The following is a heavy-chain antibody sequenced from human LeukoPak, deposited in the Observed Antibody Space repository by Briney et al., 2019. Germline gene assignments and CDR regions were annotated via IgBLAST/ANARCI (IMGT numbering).Heavy chain of an antibody. D-gene: IGHD3-10*01. J-gene: IGHJ4*02. CDR1: GCSISSGGYY. V-gene: IGHV4-61*08. CDR3: ARHLGRGFDY. CDR2: IYYSGST. Sequence: SETLSLTCTVSGCSISSGGYYWSWIRQPPGKGLEWVGYIYYSGSTNYNPSLKSRVTISVDTSKNQFSLKLSSVTAADTAVYYRARHLGRGFDYWGQGALVTVSS.